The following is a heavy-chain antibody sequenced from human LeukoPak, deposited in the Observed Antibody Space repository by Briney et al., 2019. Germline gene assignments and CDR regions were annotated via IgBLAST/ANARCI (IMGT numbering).Heavy chain of an antibody. J-gene: IGHJ4*02. CDR1: GYALTELS. Sequence: ASVKVSCKVSGYALTELSMHWGRQAPGKGFEWMGGVDPKDGEKIYAQTFKGRVSMTDDTSTDTAYMELSGLTSEDTALYYCAGDVLVSGGSYYHGYWGQGTLVTVSS. D-gene: IGHD3-3*02. CDR3: AGDVLVSGGSYYHGY. V-gene: IGHV1-24*01. CDR2: VDPKDGEK.